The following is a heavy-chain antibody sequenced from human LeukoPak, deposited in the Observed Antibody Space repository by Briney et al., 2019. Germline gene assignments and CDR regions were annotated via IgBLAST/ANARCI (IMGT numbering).Heavy chain of an antibody. J-gene: IGHJ3*02. CDR1: GFTFDDYA. D-gene: IGHD3-9*01. CDR2: ISWNRGSI. CDR3: AKNPEGTIFSPAFDI. Sequence: GGSLRLSCAASGFTFDDYAMHWVRQAPGKGLEWVSGISWNRGSIGYADSVKGRFTISRDNAKNSLYLQMNSLRAEDTALYYCAKNPEGTIFSPAFDIWGQGTMVTVSS. V-gene: IGHV3-9*01.